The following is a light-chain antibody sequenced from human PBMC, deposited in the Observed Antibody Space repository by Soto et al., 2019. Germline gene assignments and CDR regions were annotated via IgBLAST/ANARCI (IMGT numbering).Light chain of an antibody. V-gene: IGKV3-20*01. J-gene: IGKJ1*01. Sequence: EIVLTQSPGTLSLSPVEIATLSFMASQSVSNNYLAWYQQKPGQAPRLLIYGASNRATGIPDRFSGSGSGTDFTLTISRLEPEDFAVYYCQQYGSSGTCGQGTKGDI. CDR1: QSVSNNY. CDR2: GAS. CDR3: QQYGSSGT.